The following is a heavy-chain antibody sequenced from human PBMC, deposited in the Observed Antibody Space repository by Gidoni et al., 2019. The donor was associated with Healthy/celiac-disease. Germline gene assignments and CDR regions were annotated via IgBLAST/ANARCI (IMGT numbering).Heavy chain of an antibody. CDR1: GFPFSSYA. Sequence: EVQLVESGGGLVQPGGSLRLSCAASGFPFSSYAMSWVRQAPGKGLEWVAAISGSGGSTYYADSVKGRFTISRDNSKNTLYLQMNSLRAEDTAVYYCAKAGRNRYYYYYGMDVWGQGTTVTVSS. CDR3: AKAGRNRYYYYYGMDV. CDR2: ISGSGGST. J-gene: IGHJ6*02. D-gene: IGHD1-1*01. V-gene: IGHV3-23*04.